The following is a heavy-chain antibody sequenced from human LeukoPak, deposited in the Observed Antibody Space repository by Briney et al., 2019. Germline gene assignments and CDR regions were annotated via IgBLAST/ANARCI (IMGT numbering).Heavy chain of an antibody. D-gene: IGHD4-17*01. CDR2: IYTSGST. CDR1: GGSISSGSYY. J-gene: IGHJ4*02. CDR3: ASPKYDYGDYEEDY. Sequence: SETLSLTCTVSGGSISSGSYYWRWIRQPAGKGLEWIGRIYTSGSTNYNPSLKSRVTISVDTSKNQFSLKLSSVTAADTAVYYCASPKYDYGDYEEDYWGQGTLVTVSS. V-gene: IGHV4-61*02.